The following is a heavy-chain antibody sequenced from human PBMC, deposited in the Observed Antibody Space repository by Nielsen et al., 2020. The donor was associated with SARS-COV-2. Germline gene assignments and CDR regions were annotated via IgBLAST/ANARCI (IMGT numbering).Heavy chain of an antibody. Sequence: GESLKISCAAFGFTFSSYWMSWVRQAPGKGLEWVANIKQDGSEKYYVDSVKGRFTISRDNAKNSLYLQMNSLRAEDTAVYYCAREGITDAFDIWGQGTMVTVSS. CDR3: AREGITDAFDI. CDR2: IKQDGSEK. D-gene: IGHD3-10*01. V-gene: IGHV3-7*01. J-gene: IGHJ3*02. CDR1: GFTFSSYW.